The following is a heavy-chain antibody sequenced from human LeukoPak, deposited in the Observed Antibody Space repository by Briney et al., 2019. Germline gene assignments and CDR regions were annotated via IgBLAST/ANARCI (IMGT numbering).Heavy chain of an antibody. V-gene: IGHV3-23*01. CDR2: ISGSGGST. J-gene: IGHJ6*02. CDR3: ANSQTDNSGSYYIPLYYYYYYGMDV. D-gene: IGHD1-26*01. Sequence: PGGSLRLSCAASGYTFSSYAMSWVRQAPGKGLEWVSAISGSGGSTYYADSVKGRFTISRDNSKNTLYLQMNSLRAEDTAVYYCANSQTDNSGSYYIPLYYYYYYGMDVWGQGTTVTVSS. CDR1: GYTFSSYA.